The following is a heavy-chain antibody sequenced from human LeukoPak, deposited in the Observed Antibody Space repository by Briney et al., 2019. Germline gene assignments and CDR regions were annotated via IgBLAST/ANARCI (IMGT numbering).Heavy chain of an antibody. J-gene: IGHJ5*02. V-gene: IGHV4-61*08. CDR2: IYYSGST. CDR1: GFSISGGYY. CDR3: ARVESSGWYSNWFDP. Sequence: SETLSLTCSVSGFSISGGYYWGWIRQPPGKGLEWIGYIYYSGSTNYNPSLKSRVTISVDTSKNQFSLKLSSVTAADTAVYYCARVESSGWYSNWFDPWGQGTLVTVSS. D-gene: IGHD6-19*01.